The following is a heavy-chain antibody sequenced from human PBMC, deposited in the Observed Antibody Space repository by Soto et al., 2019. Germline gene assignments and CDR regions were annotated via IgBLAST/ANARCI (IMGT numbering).Heavy chain of an antibody. CDR2: IHPSVST. Sequence: PSETLSLTCAVYGGSFSDYYWSWIRQPPGKGLEWVGEIHPSVSTNYNPSLKSRVIISVDTSKNQFSLKLNSVTAADTAVYYCARSSGSWPHNWFVPWGQGTQVTVSS. D-gene: IGHD1-26*01. CDR3: ARSSGSWPHNWFVP. J-gene: IGHJ5*02. V-gene: IGHV4-34*01. CDR1: GGSFSDYY.